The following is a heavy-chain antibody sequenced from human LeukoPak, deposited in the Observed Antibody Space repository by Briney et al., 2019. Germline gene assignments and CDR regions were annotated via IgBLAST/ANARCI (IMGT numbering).Heavy chain of an antibody. CDR1: GFTFSGYA. D-gene: IGHD6-25*01. CDR3: ARDLRRIAAYYFDY. Sequence: GGSLRLSCAASGFTFSGYAIHWVRQAPGRGLEWVAVISSDGRDKHHADSVKGRFTISRDNSKSTLYLQTNSLRAEDTAVYYCARDLRRIAAYYFDYWGQGTLVTVSS. CDR2: ISSDGRDK. J-gene: IGHJ4*02. V-gene: IGHV3-30*03.